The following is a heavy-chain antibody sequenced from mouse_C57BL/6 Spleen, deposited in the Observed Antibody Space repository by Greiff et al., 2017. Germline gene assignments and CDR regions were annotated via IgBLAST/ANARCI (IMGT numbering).Heavy chain of an antibody. CDR3: ASPSTVVASYWYFDV. J-gene: IGHJ1*03. CDR2: IWRGGST. CDR1: GFSLTSYG. V-gene: IGHV2-2*01. D-gene: IGHD1-1*01. Sequence: QVQLKESGPGLVQPSQSLSITCTVSGFSLTSYGVHWVRQSPGKGLEWLGVIWRGGSTDYNAAFISRLSISKDNSKSQVFFKMNSLQADDTAIYYCASPSTVVASYWYFDVWGTGTTVTVSS.